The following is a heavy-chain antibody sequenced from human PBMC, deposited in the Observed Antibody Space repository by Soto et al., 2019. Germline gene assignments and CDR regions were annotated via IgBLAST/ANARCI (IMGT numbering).Heavy chain of an antibody. J-gene: IGHJ6*03. CDR3: ACTKAGRITIFGVVTSYYYYMDV. CDR2: ISGSGGST. CDR1: GFPFSGYG. D-gene: IGHD3-3*01. V-gene: IGHV3-11*01. Sequence: GGSLRLSCAASGFPFSGYGMSWVRQAPGKGLEWVSYISGSGGSTYYADSVKGRFTISRDNAKNSLYLQMNSLRAEDTAVYYCACTKAGRITIFGVVTSYYYYMDVWGKGTTVTVSS.